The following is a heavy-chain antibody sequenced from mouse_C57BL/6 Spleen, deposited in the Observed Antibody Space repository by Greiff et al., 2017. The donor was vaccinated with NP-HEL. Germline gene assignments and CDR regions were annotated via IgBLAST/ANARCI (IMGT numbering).Heavy chain of an antibody. CDR3: ARGGLGHYYAMDY. Sequence: QVQLQQPGAELVKPGASVKLSCKASGYTFPSYWMHWVKQRPGQGLEWIGMIHPNSGSTHYNEKFTSKATLTVDKSSSTAYMQLSSLTSEDSAVYYCARGGLGHYYAMDYWGQGTSVTVSS. J-gene: IGHJ4*01. CDR2: IHPNSGST. V-gene: IGHV1-64*01. CDR1: GYTFPSYW. D-gene: IGHD2-2*01.